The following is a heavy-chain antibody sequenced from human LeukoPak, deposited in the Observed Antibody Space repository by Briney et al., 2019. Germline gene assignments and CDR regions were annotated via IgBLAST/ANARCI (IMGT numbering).Heavy chain of an antibody. CDR2: MNPNSGNT. Sequence: ASVKVSCKASGYTFTNYDINWVRQATGQGLEWMGWMNPNSGNTGYAQKFQGRLTMTRSTSITTAYMELSSLRSEDKAVYYCARGSVTPFDYWGQGTLATVSS. CDR1: GYTFTNYD. J-gene: IGHJ4*02. CDR3: ARGSVTPFDY. D-gene: IGHD5-18*01. V-gene: IGHV1-8*01.